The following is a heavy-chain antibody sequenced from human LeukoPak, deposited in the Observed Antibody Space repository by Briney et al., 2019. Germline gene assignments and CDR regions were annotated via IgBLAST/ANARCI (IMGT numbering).Heavy chain of an antibody. CDR3: ARYSSGWYWGVYFDY. Sequence: ASVKVSCKASGYTFTGYYIHWVRQAPGQGLEWMGWINPNSGDTNYAQKFQGRVTMTRDTSISTAYMELSRLRSDDTAVYYCARYSSGWYWGVYFDYWGQGTLVTVSS. V-gene: IGHV1-2*02. J-gene: IGHJ4*02. CDR2: INPNSGDT. CDR1: GYTFTGYY. D-gene: IGHD6-19*01.